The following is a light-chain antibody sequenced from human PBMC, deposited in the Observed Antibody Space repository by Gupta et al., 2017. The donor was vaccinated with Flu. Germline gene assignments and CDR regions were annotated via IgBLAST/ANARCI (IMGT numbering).Light chain of an antibody. Sequence: ALTQPASLSGSSGPPITISCSGTSSDVGGYNYGSWYQHHPGKAPKLIIYGVNNRPSGVSGRFSGSKSGNTASLSISGLQPEDEADYYCSSYGGSTTPRQVFGGGTKLTVL. CDR2: GVN. V-gene: IGLV2-14*01. CDR3: SSYGGSTTPRQV. CDR1: SSDVGGYNY. J-gene: IGLJ2*01.